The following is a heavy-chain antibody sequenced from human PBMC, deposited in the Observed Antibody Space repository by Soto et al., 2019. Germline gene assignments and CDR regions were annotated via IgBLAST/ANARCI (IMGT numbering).Heavy chain of an antibody. J-gene: IGHJ3*02. V-gene: IGHV3-30-3*01. CDR2: ISYDGSNK. Sequence: PGGSLRLSCAASGFTFSSYAMHWVRQAPGKGLEWVAVISYDGSNKYYADSVKGRFTISRDNSKNTLYLQMNSLRAEDTAVYYCARGLLGYCSGGSCYSGHAFDIWGQGTMVTVSS. CDR1: GFTFSSYA. CDR3: ARGLLGYCSGGSCYSGHAFDI. D-gene: IGHD2-15*01.